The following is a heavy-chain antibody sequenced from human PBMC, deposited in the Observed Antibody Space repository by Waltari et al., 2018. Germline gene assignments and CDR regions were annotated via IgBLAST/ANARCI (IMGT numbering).Heavy chain of an antibody. D-gene: IGHD6-19*01. J-gene: IGHJ5*02. CDR1: GGSFSGYY. CDR2: SNHSGST. Sequence: QVQLQQWGAGLLKPSETLSLTCAVYGGSFSGYYWSWIRQPPGKGLEWIGESNHSGSTNYNPSRKSRVTISVDTSKNQFSLKLSSVTAADTAVYYCARGRAVAGTRAGWFDPWGQGTLVTVSS. CDR3: ARGRAVAGTRAGWFDP. V-gene: IGHV4-34*01.